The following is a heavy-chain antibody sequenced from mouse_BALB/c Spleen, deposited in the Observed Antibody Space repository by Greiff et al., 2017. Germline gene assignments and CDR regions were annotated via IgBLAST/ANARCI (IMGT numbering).Heavy chain of an antibody. J-gene: IGHJ1*01. Sequence: EVKLVESGGGLVQPGGSRKLSCAASGFTFSSFGMHWVRQAPEKGLEWVAYISSGSSTIYYADTVKGRFTISRDNPKNTLFLQMTSLRSEDTAMYYCARSTITTGWYFDVWGAGTTVTVSS. CDR1: GFTFSSFG. D-gene: IGHD2-4*01. V-gene: IGHV5-17*02. CDR3: ARSTITTGWYFDV. CDR2: ISSGSSTI.